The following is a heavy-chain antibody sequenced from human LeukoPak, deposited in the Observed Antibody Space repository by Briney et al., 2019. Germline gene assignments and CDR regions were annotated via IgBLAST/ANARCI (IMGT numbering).Heavy chain of an antibody. J-gene: IGHJ4*02. D-gene: IGHD1-14*01. CDR1: GFTFSNNW. CDR2: IKQDGTKT. V-gene: IGHV3-7*04. Sequence: GGSLRLSCEASGFTFSNNWMTWVRQAPGKGLEWVANIKQDGTKTYYVDSVKGRFTISRDNVKNSVYLQMNSLRAEDTAVYFCAKDNPLPLWGQGTLVSVSS. CDR3: AKDNPLPL.